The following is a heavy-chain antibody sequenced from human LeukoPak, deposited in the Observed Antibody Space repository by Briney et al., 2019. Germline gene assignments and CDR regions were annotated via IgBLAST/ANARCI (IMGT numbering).Heavy chain of an antibody. CDR1: GFTFSRYS. Sequence: GGSLRLSCAASGFTFSRYSMNWVRQAPGKGLEWVSSISGSSSSYIYYADSLKGRFTISRDNAKNSLYLQMNSLRAEDTAVYYCAKAVRDYWGQGTLVTVSS. J-gene: IGHJ4*02. D-gene: IGHD6-6*01. V-gene: IGHV3-21*01. CDR2: ISGSSSSYI. CDR3: AKAVRDY.